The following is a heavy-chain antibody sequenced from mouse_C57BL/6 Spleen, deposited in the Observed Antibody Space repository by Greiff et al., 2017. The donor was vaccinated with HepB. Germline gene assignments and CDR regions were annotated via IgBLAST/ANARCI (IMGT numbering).Heavy chain of an antibody. CDR3: ARRGLYYGNYQSWFAY. D-gene: IGHD2-1*01. CDR1: GYTFTGYW. Sequence: QVQLQQSGAELMKPGASVKLSCKATGYTFTGYWIEWVKQRPGHGLEWIGEILPGSGSTNYNEKFKGKATFTADTSSNTAYMQLSSLTTEDSAIYYCARRGLYYGNYQSWFAYWGQGTLVTVSA. V-gene: IGHV1-9*01. CDR2: ILPGSGST. J-gene: IGHJ3*01.